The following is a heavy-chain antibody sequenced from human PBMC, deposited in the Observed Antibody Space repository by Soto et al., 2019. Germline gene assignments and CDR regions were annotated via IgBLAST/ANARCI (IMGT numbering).Heavy chain of an antibody. V-gene: IGHV1-2*02. CDR3: ARIEGSASLVGD. J-gene: IGHJ4*02. CDR1: GYTFTAYY. Sequence: QVQLVQSGAEVKQPGASVKVSCRASGYTFTAYYIHWVRQAPGQGLEWMGYVNPRSGATIYAQKFKGRVTLTRDTSIITAFVDLSSLTSDDTAVYYCARIEGSASLVGDWGQGTLVTVSS. D-gene: IGHD2-2*01. CDR2: VNPRSGAT.